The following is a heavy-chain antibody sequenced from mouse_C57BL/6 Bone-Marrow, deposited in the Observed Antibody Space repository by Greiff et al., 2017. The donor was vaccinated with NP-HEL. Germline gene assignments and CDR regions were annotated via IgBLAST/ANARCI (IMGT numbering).Heavy chain of an antibody. CDR1: GYSFTGYY. V-gene: IGHV1-42*01. D-gene: IGHD2-4*01. Sequence: VQLQQSGPELVKPGASVKISCKASGYSFTGYYMNWVKQSPEKSLEWIGEINPSTGGTTYNQKFKAKATLTVDKSSSTAYMQLKSLTSEDSAVYYCARYDYDVDYWGQGTTLTVSS. CDR3: ARYDYDVDY. CDR2: INPSTGGT. J-gene: IGHJ2*01.